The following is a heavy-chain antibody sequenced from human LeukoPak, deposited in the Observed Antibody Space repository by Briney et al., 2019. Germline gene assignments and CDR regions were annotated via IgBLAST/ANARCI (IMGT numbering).Heavy chain of an antibody. CDR2: ISGSGGYP. CDR1: GLSFSTYA. Sequence: GGSLRLSCAASGLSFSTYAMSWVRQAPGKGLEWVSSISGSGGYPFYADSVKGRFTIPRDNSKNTLYLQMNSLRAEDTAVYYCAKEAGERRQQQAADYWGQGSLVTVSS. D-gene: IGHD6-13*01. CDR3: AKEAGERRQQQAADY. V-gene: IGHV3-23*01. J-gene: IGHJ4*02.